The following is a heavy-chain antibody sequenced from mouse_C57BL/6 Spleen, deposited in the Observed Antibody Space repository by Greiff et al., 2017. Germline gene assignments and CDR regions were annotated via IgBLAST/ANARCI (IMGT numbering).Heavy chain of an antibody. CDR2: ISDGGSYT. CDR3: ARDGDGSLF. Sequence: EVQLQESGGGLVKPGGSLKLSCAASGFTFSSYAMSWVRQTPEKRLEWVATISDGGSYTYYPDNVKGRFTISRDNAKNNLYLQMSHLKSEDTAMYYCARDGDGSLFWGQGTLVTVSA. J-gene: IGHJ3*01. D-gene: IGHD2-3*01. CDR1: GFTFSSYA. V-gene: IGHV5-4*01.